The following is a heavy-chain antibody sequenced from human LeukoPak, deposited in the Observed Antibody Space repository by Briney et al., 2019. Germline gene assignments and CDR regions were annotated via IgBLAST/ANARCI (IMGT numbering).Heavy chain of an antibody. V-gene: IGHV3-11*04. CDR3: ASWAGNTQSDSWSGPFDY. CDR1: GFSFSDSY. CDR2: INLSGNDM. D-gene: IGHD3-3*01. J-gene: IGHJ4*02. Sequence: PGGSLRLSCVASGFSFSDSYMNWVRQAPGKGLEWISYINLSGNDMYYADSVKGRFTISRVNTKNSLYLQMSSLRVEDTAVYYCASWAGNTQSDSWSGPFDYWGQGTLVTVSS.